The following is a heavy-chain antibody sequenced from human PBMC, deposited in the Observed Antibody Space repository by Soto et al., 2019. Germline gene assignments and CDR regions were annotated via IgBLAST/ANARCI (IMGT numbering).Heavy chain of an antibody. V-gene: IGHV3-15*01. CDR3: TTDLWRIAVVVGSTGYFNP. D-gene: IGHD2-15*01. CDR2: IKSKSDGGTT. J-gene: IGHJ5*02. Sequence: LRLSFAASGFTFSDAWMSWVRQAPGKGLDWVGRIKSKSDGGTTEYAAPVRGRFTISRDDSKNTLYLQMNGLKTEDTAVYYCTTDLWRIAVVVGSTGYFNPWGQGTPVTVSS. CDR1: GFTFSDAW.